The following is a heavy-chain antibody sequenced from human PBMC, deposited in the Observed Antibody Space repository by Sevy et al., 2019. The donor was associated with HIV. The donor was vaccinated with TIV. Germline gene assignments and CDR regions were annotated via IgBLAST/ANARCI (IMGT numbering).Heavy chain of an antibody. J-gene: IGHJ4*02. CDR1: GFTFSSYA. D-gene: IGHD3-22*01. CDR2: ISGSGGST. CDR3: AQHTPRYYYDSSGYLY. Sequence: GGSLRLSCAASGFTFSSYAMSWVRQAPGKGLEWVSAISGSGGSTYYADSVKGRFTISRDTSKNTLYLQMNSLRAEDTAVYCCAQHTPRYYYDSSGYLYWGQGTLVTVSS. V-gene: IGHV3-23*01.